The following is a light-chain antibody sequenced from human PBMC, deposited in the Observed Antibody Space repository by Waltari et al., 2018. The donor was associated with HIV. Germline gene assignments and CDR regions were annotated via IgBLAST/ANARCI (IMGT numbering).Light chain of an antibody. CDR3: AAWDGSLRGVV. J-gene: IGLJ2*01. CDR2: TSN. Sequence: QSVLTQPPSASGTPGQRVTISCSGRSSNIGIYDVPWYQHRPGTAPKPLIFTSNQRPSWVPDRFSASKSGTSASLAISALQSDDEADYYCAAWDGSLRGVVFGGGTKLTV. CDR1: SSNIGIYD. V-gene: IGLV1-47*01.